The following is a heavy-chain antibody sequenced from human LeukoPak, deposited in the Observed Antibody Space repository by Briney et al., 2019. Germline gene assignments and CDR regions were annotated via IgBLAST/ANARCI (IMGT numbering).Heavy chain of an antibody. CDR2: IVVCSGNT. V-gene: IGHV1-58*01. Sequence: GASVKVSCKASGFTFTSSAVQWVRQARGQRLEWIGWIVVCSGNTNYAQKFQERVTITRDMSTSTAYMELSSLRSEDTAVYYCAAWVVGSSGSGTGWYFDYWGQGTLVTVSS. CDR1: GFTFTSSA. CDR3: AAWVVGSSGSGTGWYFDY. D-gene: IGHD6-19*01. J-gene: IGHJ4*02.